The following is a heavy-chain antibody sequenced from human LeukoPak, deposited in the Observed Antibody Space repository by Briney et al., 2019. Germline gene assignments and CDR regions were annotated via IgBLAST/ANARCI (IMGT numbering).Heavy chain of an antibody. CDR2: IYYSGST. Sequence: PSETLSLTCTVSGGSISSSSYYWGWIRQPPGKGLEWIGSIYYSGSTYYNPSLKSRVTISVDTSKNQFSLKLNSVTAADTAVYFCASYGSGSYWHDAFDIWGQGTMVTVSS. J-gene: IGHJ3*02. CDR3: ASYGSGSYWHDAFDI. CDR1: GGSISSSSYY. V-gene: IGHV4-39*01. D-gene: IGHD3-10*01.